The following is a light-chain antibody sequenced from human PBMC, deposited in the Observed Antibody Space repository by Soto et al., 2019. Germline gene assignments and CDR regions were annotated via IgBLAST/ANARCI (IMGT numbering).Light chain of an antibody. Sequence: AIRMTQSPSSFSASTGDRVTITCRASQGISSYLAWYQQKPGKAPKLLIYAASTLQSGVPSRFRGSGSGTDFTLTISCLQSEDFATYYCQQYYSYPTITFGGGTKVEIK. CDR3: QQYYSYPTIT. J-gene: IGKJ4*01. CDR1: QGISSY. CDR2: AAS. V-gene: IGKV1-8*01.